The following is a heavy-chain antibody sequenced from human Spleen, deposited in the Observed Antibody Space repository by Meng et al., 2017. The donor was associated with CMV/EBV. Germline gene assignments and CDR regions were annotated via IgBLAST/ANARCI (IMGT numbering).Heavy chain of an antibody. CDR3: ASSRRLELSFDP. D-gene: IGHD1-7*01. Sequence: SETLSLTCTVSGGSISSSSYYWGWIRQPPGKGLEWIGYIYYSGSTYYNPSLKSRVTISVDTSKNQFSLRLSSVTAADTAVYYCASSRRLELSFDPWGQGTLVTVSS. J-gene: IGHJ5*02. CDR2: IYYSGST. V-gene: IGHV4-30-4*08. CDR1: GGSISSSSYY.